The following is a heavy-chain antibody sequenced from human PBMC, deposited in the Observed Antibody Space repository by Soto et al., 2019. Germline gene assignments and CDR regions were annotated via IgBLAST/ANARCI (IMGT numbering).Heavy chain of an antibody. CDR3: ARALVGASRVGGRCYGMDV. J-gene: IGHJ6*02. D-gene: IGHD1-26*01. CDR2: IIPIFGTA. CDR1: GGTFSSYA. Sequence: QVQLLQSGAEVKKPGSSVQVSCKPSGGTFSSYAISWVGQAPGQGLEWLGGIIPIFGTAKYAQKFRGRVTITADESTSTAYMELSSLRSEDTAVYYSARALVGASRVGGRCYGMDVWGQGTTVTVSS. V-gene: IGHV1-69*01.